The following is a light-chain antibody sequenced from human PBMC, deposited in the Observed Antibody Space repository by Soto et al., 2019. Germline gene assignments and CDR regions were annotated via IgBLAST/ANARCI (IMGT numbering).Light chain of an antibody. J-gene: IGLJ1*01. CDR1: SANIGAGYD. V-gene: IGLV1-40*01. CDR3: QSYDSSLSALYV. CDR2: GNS. Sequence: QSLLTQPPSVSVAPGQRVTSSCTGSSANIGAGYDVHWYQQLPGTAPKLLIYGNSNRPSGVPDRFSGSKSGTSASLAITGLQAEDEADYYCQSYDSSLSALYVFGTGTKVTVL.